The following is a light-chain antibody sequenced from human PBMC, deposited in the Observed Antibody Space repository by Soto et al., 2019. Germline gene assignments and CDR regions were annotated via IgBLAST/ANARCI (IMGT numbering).Light chain of an antibody. CDR3: QQYSNSRPWT. V-gene: IGKV3-15*01. CDR1: QSVGSN. Sequence: VTEDSPGTVSXXPREXTNVXXQXSQSVGSNLAWYQQKPRQSLRLLIYGASARATSNPVRFNSGRSGTEFTLTISSMLAKDFALYYCQQYSNSRPWTLGRGTKVDIK. CDR2: GAS. J-gene: IGKJ1*01.